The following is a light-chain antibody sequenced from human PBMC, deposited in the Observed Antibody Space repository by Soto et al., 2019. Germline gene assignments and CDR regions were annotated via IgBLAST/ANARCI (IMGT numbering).Light chain of an antibody. Sequence: QSVLTQPASVSGSPGQSITNSCTGTSSDIGGYNYVSWYQQLPGKVPKLIIYDVSNRPSGVSDRFSGSKSGNAASLTISGLQAEDEADYYCSSYTSTSTLYVFGTGTKPPS. J-gene: IGLJ1*01. CDR1: SSDIGGYNY. V-gene: IGLV2-14*03. CDR3: SSYTSTSTLYV. CDR2: DVS.